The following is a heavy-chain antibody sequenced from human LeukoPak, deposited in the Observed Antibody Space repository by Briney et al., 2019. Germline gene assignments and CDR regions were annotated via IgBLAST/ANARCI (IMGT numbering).Heavy chain of an antibody. CDR2: IYYSGST. CDR3: ARGLN. V-gene: IGHV4-39*01. Sequence: KSSETLSLTCSVSGDSISGSGYYWGWIRQPPGKGLEWIGSIYYSGSTYYNPSLKSRVTISVDTSKNQFSLKLSSVTAADTALYYCARGLNWGQGTLVTVSS. J-gene: IGHJ4*02. CDR1: GDSISGSGYY.